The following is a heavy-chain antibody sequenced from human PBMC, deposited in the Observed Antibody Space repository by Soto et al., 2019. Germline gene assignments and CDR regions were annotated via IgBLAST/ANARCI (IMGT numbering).Heavy chain of an antibody. Sequence: PSETLSLTCTVSGGSISGFYWSWFRQPPGKGLEWIGYIHYSGSTDYNPPLKSRVTMSVDTSKNQFSLELTSVTAADTAVYYCARGGWYEDLWGQGTLVTVSS. CDR2: IHYSGST. V-gene: IGHV4-59*08. CDR1: GGSISGFY. D-gene: IGHD6-19*01. CDR3: ARGGWYEDL. J-gene: IGHJ5*02.